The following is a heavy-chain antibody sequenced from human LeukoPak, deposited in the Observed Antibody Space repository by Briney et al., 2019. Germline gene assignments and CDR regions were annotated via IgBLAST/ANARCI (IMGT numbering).Heavy chain of an antibody. CDR1: GFTFSNYA. V-gene: IGHV3-23*01. CDR2: ISGSGLST. J-gene: IGHJ6*02. Sequence: GGSLRLSCAASGFTFSNYAMRWVRQAPGKGLEWVSVISGSGLSTYYADSVKGRFTIFRDNSKNTMYLQMNSLRAEDTAVYYCAKEVGASPPMYGMDVWGQGTTVTVSS. CDR3: AKEVGASPPMYGMDV. D-gene: IGHD1-26*01.